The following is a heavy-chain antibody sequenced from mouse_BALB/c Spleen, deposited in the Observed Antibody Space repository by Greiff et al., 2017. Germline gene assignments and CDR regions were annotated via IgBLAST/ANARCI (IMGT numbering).Heavy chain of an antibody. CDR1: GYTFTSYW. D-gene: IGHD1-2*01. V-gene: IGHV1S127*01. J-gene: IGHJ3*01. CDR3: TREFIATATWFAY. CDR2: IDPSDSYT. Sequence: QVQLQQPGAELVKPGASVKMSCKASGYTFTSYWMHWVKQRPGQGLEWIGVIDPSDSYTSYNQKFKGKATLTVDTSSSTAYMQLSSLTSEDSAVYYCTREFIATATWFAYGGQGILVTVSA.